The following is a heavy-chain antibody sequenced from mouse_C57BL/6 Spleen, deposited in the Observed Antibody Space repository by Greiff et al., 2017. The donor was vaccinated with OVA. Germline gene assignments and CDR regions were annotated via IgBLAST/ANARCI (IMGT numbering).Heavy chain of an antibody. Sequence: QVQLQQPGAELVKPGASVKMSCKASGYTFTSYWITWVKQRPGQGLEWIGDIYPGSGSTNYNEKFKSKATLTVDTSSSTAYMQLSSLTSEDSAVYYCARGGGSRRIFDYWGQGTTLTVSS. D-gene: IGHD1-1*01. CDR2: IYPGSGST. J-gene: IGHJ2*01. V-gene: IGHV1-55*01. CDR3: ARGGGSRRIFDY. CDR1: GYTFTSYW.